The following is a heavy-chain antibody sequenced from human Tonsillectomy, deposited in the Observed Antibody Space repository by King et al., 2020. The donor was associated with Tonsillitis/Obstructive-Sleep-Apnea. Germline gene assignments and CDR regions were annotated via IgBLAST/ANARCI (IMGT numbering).Heavy chain of an antibody. CDR2: IRSKAYGGTT. CDR1: GSTFGDYA. J-gene: IGHJ4*02. CDR3: TRGPEGPFDY. V-gene: IGHV3-49*04. Sequence: VQLVESGGGLVQPGRSLRLSCTASGSTFGDYAMSWVRQAPGKGLEWVGFIRSKAYGGTTEYAASVKGRFTISRDDSKSIAYLQMNSLKTEDTAVYYCTRGPEGPFDYWGQGTLVTVSS.